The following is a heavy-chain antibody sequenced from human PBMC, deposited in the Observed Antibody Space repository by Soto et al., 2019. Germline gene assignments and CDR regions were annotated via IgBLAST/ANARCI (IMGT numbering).Heavy chain of an antibody. CDR1: GYSFTSYW. J-gene: IGHJ6*03. D-gene: IGHD2-2*01. CDR3: ARVVPAAIGYYYYMDV. V-gene: IGHV5-51*01. Sequence: GESLKISCKGSGYSFTSYWIGWVRQMPGKGLEWMGIIYPGDSDTRYSPSFQGQVTISADKSISTAYLQRSSLKASDTAMYYCARVVPAAIGYYYYMDVWGKGTTVTVSS. CDR2: IYPGDSDT.